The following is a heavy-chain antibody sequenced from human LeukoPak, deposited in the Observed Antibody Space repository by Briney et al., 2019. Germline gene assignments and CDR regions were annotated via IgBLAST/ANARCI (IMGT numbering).Heavy chain of an antibody. Sequence: GGSLTLSCAASGFTFSSYTMNWVRQAPGNGLEWVSSINSSRSYIFYADSVKGRFTISRDNARNTLYLQMNSLRDEDTAVYYCAKVYGSGNNWGQGTLVTVSS. CDR1: GFTFSSYT. CDR3: AKVYGSGNN. J-gene: IGHJ4*02. CDR2: INSSRSYI. D-gene: IGHD3-10*01. V-gene: IGHV3-21*04.